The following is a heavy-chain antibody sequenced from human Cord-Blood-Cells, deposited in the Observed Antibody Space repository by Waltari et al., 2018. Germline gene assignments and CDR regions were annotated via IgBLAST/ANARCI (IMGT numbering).Heavy chain of an antibody. CDR1: GGSISSSNW. D-gene: IGHD1-26*01. Sequence: QVQLQESGPGLVKHSGTLSLTCAVSGGSISSSNWWSWVRQPPGKGLEWIVKSYHSGSTNYNPSLKSRVTISVDKSKNQFSLKLSSVTAADTAVYYCARDPRRGWELDYWGQGTLVTVSS. CDR3: ARDPRRGWELDY. CDR2: SYHSGST. J-gene: IGHJ4*02. V-gene: IGHV4-4*02.